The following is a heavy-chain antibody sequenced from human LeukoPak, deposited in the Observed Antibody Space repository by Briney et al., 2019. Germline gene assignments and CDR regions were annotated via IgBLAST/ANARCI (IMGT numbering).Heavy chain of an antibody. CDR2: IYDSGST. J-gene: IGHJ4*02. CDR1: GGSISSYY. CDR3: ARHIDGYIHFDY. D-gene: IGHD5-24*01. V-gene: IGHV4-59*08. Sequence: PSETLSLTCTVSGGSISSYYWSWIRQPPGKGLEWIGYIYDSGSTNYNPSLKSRVTISVDTSKSQFSLKLSSVTAADTAVYYCARHIDGYIHFDYWGQGTLVTVSS.